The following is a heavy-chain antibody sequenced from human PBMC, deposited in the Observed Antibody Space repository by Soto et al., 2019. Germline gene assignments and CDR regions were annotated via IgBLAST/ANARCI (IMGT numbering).Heavy chain of an antibody. Sequence: SETLSLTCTFSVGSIIRGGYYWSWIRQHPGKGLEWIGHIYYSGSTDYSPSLKSRATISVDTSKNQFSLKLSSVTAADTAMYYCARVITAMTWGTPGYYYGMDVWGQGTTVTVS. CDR2: IYYSGST. V-gene: IGHV4-31*03. J-gene: IGHJ6*02. CDR1: VGSIIRGGYY. D-gene: IGHD5-18*01. CDR3: ARVITAMTWGTPGYYYGMDV.